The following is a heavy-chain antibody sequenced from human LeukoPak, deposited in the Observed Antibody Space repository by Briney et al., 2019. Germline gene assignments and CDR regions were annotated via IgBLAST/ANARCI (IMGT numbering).Heavy chain of an antibody. CDR1: GFTFSSYA. J-gene: IGHJ4*02. D-gene: IGHD6-19*01. CDR3: ARDFVAVAGTEGFDY. Sequence: GGSLRLSCAASGFTFSSYAMHWVRQAPGKGLEWVAVISYDGSSKYYADSVKGRFTISRDNSKNTLYLQMNSLRAEDTAVYYCARDFVAVAGTEGFDYWGQGTLVTVSS. CDR2: ISYDGSSK. V-gene: IGHV3-30-3*01.